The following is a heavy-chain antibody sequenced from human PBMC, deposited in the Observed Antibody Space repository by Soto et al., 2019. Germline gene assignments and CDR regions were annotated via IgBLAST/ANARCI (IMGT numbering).Heavy chain of an antibody. J-gene: IGHJ6*02. CDR2: IDPSDSYT. CDR1: GYSFTSYW. D-gene: IGHD6-13*01. CDR3: ASTPTRIAAADLPSYYHYYGMDV. V-gene: IGHV5-10-1*01. Sequence: PGESLTISCKGSGYSFTSYWISWVRQMPGKGLEWMGRIDPSDSYTNYSPSFQGHVTISADKSISTAYLQWSSLKASDTSMYYCASTPTRIAAADLPSYYHYYGMDVWGQGTTVTVSS.